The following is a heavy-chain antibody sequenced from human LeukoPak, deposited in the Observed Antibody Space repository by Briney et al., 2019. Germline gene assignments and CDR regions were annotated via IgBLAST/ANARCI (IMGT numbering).Heavy chain of an antibody. D-gene: IGHD3-10*01. CDR1: GGSISSYY. J-gene: IGHJ6*02. CDR3: AREDQGVIKYYYGMDV. Sequence: PSETLSLTCTVSGGSISSYYWSWIRQPAGKGLEWIGRIYTSGSTNYNPSLKSRVTMSVDTSKNQFSLKLSSVTAADTAVYYCAREDQGVIKYYYGMDVWGQGATVTVSS. CDR2: IYTSGST. V-gene: IGHV4-4*07.